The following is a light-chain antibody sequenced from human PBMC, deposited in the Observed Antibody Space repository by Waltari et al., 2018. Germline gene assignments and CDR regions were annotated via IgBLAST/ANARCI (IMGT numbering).Light chain of an antibody. CDR1: NIGTNS. J-gene: IGLJ3*02. CDR3: QVWDSSTDHWV. CDR2: YDS. V-gene: IGLV3-21*01. Sequence: SYVLTQPLSVSVAPGQTARITGWGNNIGTNSVHWFQQKPGQAPVLVIYYDSDRPSGIPERISGSKSGNTATLTISRVEAGDEADFYCQVWDSSTDHWVFGGGTKLTVL.